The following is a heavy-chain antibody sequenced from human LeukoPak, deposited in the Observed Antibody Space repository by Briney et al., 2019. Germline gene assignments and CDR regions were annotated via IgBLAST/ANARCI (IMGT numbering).Heavy chain of an antibody. CDR1: GGSFSGYY. CDR3: ARELRGWHLRYFDY. CDR2: INHSGST. Sequence: SETLSLTCAVYGGSFSGYYWSWIRQPPGKGLEWIGEINHSGSTNYNPSLKSRVTISVDTSKNQFSLQLNSVTPEDTAVYYCARELRGWHLRYFDYWGQGTLVTVSS. J-gene: IGHJ4*02. V-gene: IGHV4-34*01. D-gene: IGHD6-19*01.